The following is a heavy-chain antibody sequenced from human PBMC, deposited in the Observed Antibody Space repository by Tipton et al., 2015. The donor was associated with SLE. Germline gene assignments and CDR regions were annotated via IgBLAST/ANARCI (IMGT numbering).Heavy chain of an antibody. CDR1: GFIFSSYS. D-gene: IGHD5-12*01. CDR3: ARSDIVDTSTDYLDY. CDR2: ISSGSSTR. J-gene: IGHJ4*02. Sequence: SLRLSCAASGFIFSSYSMNWVRQAPGKGLEWVSYISSGSSTRYYADSVKGRFTISRDNVKNSLYLQMNGLRDEDTAVYYCARSDIVDTSTDYLDYWGQGVLVTVSS. V-gene: IGHV3-48*02.